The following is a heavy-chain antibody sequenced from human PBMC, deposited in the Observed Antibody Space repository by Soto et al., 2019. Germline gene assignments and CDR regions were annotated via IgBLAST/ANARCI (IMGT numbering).Heavy chain of an antibody. J-gene: IGHJ6*02. Sequence: QVQLVQSGAEVKKPGASVKVSCKASGYTFTSYDINWVRQATGQGLEWMGWMNPNSGNTGYAQKFQGRVTMTRNTSISTAHMELSSLRSEDTAVYYCARDSSSWYGYYYYGMDVWGQGTTVTVSS. CDR1: GYTFTSYD. V-gene: IGHV1-8*01. D-gene: IGHD6-13*01. CDR3: ARDSSSWYGYYYYGMDV. CDR2: MNPNSGNT.